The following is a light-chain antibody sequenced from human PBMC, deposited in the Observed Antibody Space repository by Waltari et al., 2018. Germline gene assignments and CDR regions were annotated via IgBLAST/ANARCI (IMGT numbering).Light chain of an antibody. CDR1: SSPVASYTF. CDR2: DVS. Sequence: QSALTQPASVSGSPGQSITISCTGTSSPVASYTFVSWFQQHPGKAPKLIIYDVSNRPSGVSSRFSGSKSGNTASLTISGLQAEDEADYYCSSYPSGYTVVFGGGTKLTVL. V-gene: IGLV2-14*03. J-gene: IGLJ2*01. CDR3: SSYPSGYTVV.